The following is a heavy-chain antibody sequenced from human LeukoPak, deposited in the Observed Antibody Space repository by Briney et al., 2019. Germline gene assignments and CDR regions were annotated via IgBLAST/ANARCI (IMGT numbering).Heavy chain of an antibody. D-gene: IGHD7-27*01. CDR2: ISSSGNTI. V-gene: IGHV3-48*03. CDR3: ARERPGEDTFDI. J-gene: IGHJ3*02. Sequence: GGSLRLSCAASGFTFSSYEMNWVRQAPGKGRGWVSFISSSGNTIYYADSVKGRFIISRDNAKNSLYLQMNSLRTEDTAIYYCARERPGEDTFDIWGQGTMVTVSS. CDR1: GFTFSSYE.